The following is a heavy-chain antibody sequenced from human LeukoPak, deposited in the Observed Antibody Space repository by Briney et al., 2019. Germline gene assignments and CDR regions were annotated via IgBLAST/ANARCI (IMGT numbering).Heavy chain of an antibody. D-gene: IGHD3-10*01. CDR1: GASISSYY. CDR3: ARGGYYYGSGSYSGFGY. Sequence: PSQTLSLTCTVSGASISSYYWSWVRQHPGNGLEWLGYIYYSGSTNYNPSLKSRVTISVDTSKNQFSLKLSSVTAADTAVYYCARGGYYYGSGSYSGFGYWGQGTLVTVSS. J-gene: IGHJ4*02. V-gene: IGHV4-59*01. CDR2: IYYSGST.